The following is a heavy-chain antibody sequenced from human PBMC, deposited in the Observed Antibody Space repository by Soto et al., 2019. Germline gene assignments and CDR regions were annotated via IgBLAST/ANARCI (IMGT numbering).Heavy chain of an antibody. Sequence: ASVKVSCKASGGTFSSYAISWVRQAPGQGLEWMGGIIPIFGTANYAQKFQGRVTITADESTSTAYMELSSLRSEDTAVYYCARGLLYSSTPYYYYYMDVWGKGTTVTVSS. CDR2: IIPIFGTA. V-gene: IGHV1-69*13. CDR1: GGTFSSYA. J-gene: IGHJ6*03. CDR3: ARGLLYSSTPYYYYYMDV. D-gene: IGHD6-13*01.